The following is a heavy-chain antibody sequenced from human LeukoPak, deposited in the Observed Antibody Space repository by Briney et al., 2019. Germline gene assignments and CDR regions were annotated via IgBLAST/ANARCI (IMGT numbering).Heavy chain of an antibody. J-gene: IGHJ6*02. CDR3: ARRRYSSSWYQDV. CDR2: IKQDGSEK. D-gene: IGHD6-13*01. CDR1: GFTFSSYW. V-gene: IGHV3-7*01. Sequence: PGGSLRLSCAAPGFTFSSYWMSWFRQAPGKGLEWVANIKQDGSEKYYVDSVKGRFTISRDNAKNSLYLQMNSLRAEDTAVYYCARRRYSSSWYQDVWGQGTTVTVSS.